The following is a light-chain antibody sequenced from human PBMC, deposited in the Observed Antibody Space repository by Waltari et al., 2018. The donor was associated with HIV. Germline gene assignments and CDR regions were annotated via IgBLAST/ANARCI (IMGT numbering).Light chain of an antibody. J-gene: IGLJ1*01. CDR1: TSDVGGYNY. V-gene: IGLV2-14*03. CDR2: DVS. Sequence: QSALTQPASVSGSPGQSITISCTGTTSDVGGYNYVSWYQQHPGKAPRVIIYDVSNRPSGVSDRFSGSKSGNTASLTISGLQAEYEGDYFCSSYRNSTFYVFGNGTKVTVL. CDR3: SSYRNSTFYV.